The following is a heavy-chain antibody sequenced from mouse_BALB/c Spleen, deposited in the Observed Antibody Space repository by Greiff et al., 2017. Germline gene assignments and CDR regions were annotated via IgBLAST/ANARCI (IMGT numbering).Heavy chain of an antibody. CDR1: GFSLSTSGMG. CDR3: ARGYAMDD. J-gene: IGHJ4*01. V-gene: IGHV8-12*01. Sequence: QVTLKVSGPGILQPSQTLSLTCSFSGFSLSTSGMGVSWIRQPSGKGLEWLAHIYWDDDKRYNPSLKSRLTISKDTSRNQVFLKITSGDTADTATYYCARGYAMDDWGQGTSVTVSS. CDR2: IYWDDDK.